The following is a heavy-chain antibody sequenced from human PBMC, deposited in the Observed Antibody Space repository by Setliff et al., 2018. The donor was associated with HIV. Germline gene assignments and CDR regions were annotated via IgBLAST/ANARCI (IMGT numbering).Heavy chain of an antibody. D-gene: IGHD6-13*01. CDR3: ARTYSSNWYIDY. J-gene: IGHJ4*02. CDR1: GGSISSDNYY. V-gene: IGHV4-61*02. Sequence: PSETLSLTCTVSGGSISSDNYYWSWIRQPAGKGLEWIGRIYTSGSTNYNPSLKSRVTTSVDTSKNQFSLKLSSVTAADTAIYYCARTYSSNWYIDYWGQGTLVTVSS. CDR2: IYTSGST.